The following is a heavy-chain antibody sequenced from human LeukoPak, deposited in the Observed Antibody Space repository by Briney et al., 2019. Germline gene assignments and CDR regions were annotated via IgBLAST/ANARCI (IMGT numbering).Heavy chain of an antibody. V-gene: IGHV3-21*01. Sequence: PGGSLRLSCAASGFTFNSYSMNWARQAPGKGLEWVSSISSSSNYIYYADSVKGRFTISRDNAKNSLYLQMNSLRAEDTAVYYCARDVGYCSGGSCYTYYFDYWGQGTLVTVSS. J-gene: IGHJ4*02. CDR3: ARDVGYCSGGSCYTYYFDY. D-gene: IGHD2-15*01. CDR2: ISSSSNYI. CDR1: GFTFNSYS.